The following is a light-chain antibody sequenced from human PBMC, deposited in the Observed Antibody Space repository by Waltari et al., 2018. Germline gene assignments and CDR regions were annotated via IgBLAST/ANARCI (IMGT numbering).Light chain of an antibody. CDR3: QQVNSVPRT. V-gene: IGKV1-12*01. J-gene: IGKJ1*01. Sequence: DIQMTQSPSSVSASVGDRVTLTCRAGQGISSRLAWYQQKPGKAPKLLIYDASSLHSGVPSRFSGSGSGTDFTRTIRSLQPEEVATYYCQQVNSVPRTFGQGTKVEVK. CDR2: DAS. CDR1: QGISSR.